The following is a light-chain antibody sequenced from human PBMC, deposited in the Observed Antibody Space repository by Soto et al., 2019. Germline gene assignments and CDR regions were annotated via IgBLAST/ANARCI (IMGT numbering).Light chain of an antibody. CDR3: CSYGGSRAV. V-gene: IGLV2-23*02. Sequence: QSALTQPDSVSGSPGQSITISCTGTSSDVGSHNLVSWYQQHPGQAPKLMIYEVTKRPLGVSTRFSASKSGNTASLTISGLHAEDEADYYCCSYGGSRAVFGGGTQLTVL. J-gene: IGLJ7*01. CDR2: EVT. CDR1: SSDVGSHNL.